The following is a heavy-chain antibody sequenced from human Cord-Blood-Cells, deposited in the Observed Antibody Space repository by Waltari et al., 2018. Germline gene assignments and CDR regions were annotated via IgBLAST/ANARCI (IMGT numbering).Heavy chain of an antibody. CDR1: GGPISSSSYY. CDR3: ARPRYSSSWYVDY. J-gene: IGHJ4*02. Sequence: QLQLQESGPGLVKPSETLSLTCTVSGGPISSSSYYWGWIRQPPGKGLEWIGSIYYSGSTYYNPSLKSRVTISVDTSKNQFSLKLSSVTAADTAVYYCARPRYSSSWYVDYWGQGTLVTVSS. D-gene: IGHD6-13*01. CDR2: IYYSGST. V-gene: IGHV4-39*01.